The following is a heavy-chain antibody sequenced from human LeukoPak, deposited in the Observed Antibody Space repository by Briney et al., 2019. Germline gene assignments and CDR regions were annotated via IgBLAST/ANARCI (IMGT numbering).Heavy chain of an antibody. V-gene: IGHV3-53*01. D-gene: IGHD2-15*01. CDR1: GFTVSSNY. Sequence: GGSLRLSCAASGFTVSSNYMSWVRQAPGKGLAWVSVIYSGGSTYYADSVRGRFTTSRDNSKNTLYLQMNSLRAEDTAVYYCARGGRYCSGGSCPPYYYGMDVWGQGTTVTVSS. CDR2: IYSGGST. J-gene: IGHJ6*02. CDR3: ARGGRYCSGGSCPPYYYGMDV.